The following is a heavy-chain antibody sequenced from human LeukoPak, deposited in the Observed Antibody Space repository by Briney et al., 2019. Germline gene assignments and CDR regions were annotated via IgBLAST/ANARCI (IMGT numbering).Heavy chain of an antibody. Sequence: SVKVSCKASGGTFSSYAISWVRQAPGQGLEWMGGIIPIFGTANYAQKFQGRVTITTDESTSTAYMELSSLRSEDTAVYYCAREGYCSSTSCYKRGGYAFDIWGQGTMVTVSS. J-gene: IGHJ3*02. CDR3: AREGYCSSTSCYKRGGYAFDI. D-gene: IGHD2-2*02. CDR1: GGTFSSYA. CDR2: IIPIFGTA. V-gene: IGHV1-69*05.